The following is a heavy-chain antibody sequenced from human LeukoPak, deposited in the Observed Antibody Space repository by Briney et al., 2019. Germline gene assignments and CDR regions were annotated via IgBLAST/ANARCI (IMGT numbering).Heavy chain of an antibody. CDR2: INSDGSDT. V-gene: IGHV3-74*01. Sequence: PGGSLRLSCAASGFTFSSYWMHWVRQAPGKGLVWVSRINSDGSDTTYADSVKGRFTISRDNAKNSLYLQMDSLRAEDTAIYYCASLLYGYSYGPFHHWGQGTLVTVSS. CDR1: GFTFSSYW. D-gene: IGHD5-18*01. J-gene: IGHJ4*02. CDR3: ASLLYGYSYGPFHH.